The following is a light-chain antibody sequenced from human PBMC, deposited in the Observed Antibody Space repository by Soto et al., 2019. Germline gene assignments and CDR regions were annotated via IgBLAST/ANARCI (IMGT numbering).Light chain of an antibody. Sequence: TQSPTSLSASVGDRVIITCRASQDISKDLGWYQQKPGKAPKFLIYSATSTQSGVPSTFSGSGFGTDFTLTISSLQPEDFATYYCLQDHDYPRTFGQGTKV. J-gene: IGKJ1*01. CDR1: QDISKD. CDR3: LQDHDYPRT. CDR2: SAT. V-gene: IGKV1-6*01.